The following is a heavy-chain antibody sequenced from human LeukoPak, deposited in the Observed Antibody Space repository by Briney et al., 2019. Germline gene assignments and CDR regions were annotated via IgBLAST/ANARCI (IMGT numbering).Heavy chain of an antibody. CDR1: GFTFRKYW. D-gene: IGHD6-19*01. CDR2: INTDGTVS. J-gene: IGHJ4*02. V-gene: IGHV3-74*01. Sequence: GGSLRLSCAASGFTFRKYWMLWVRQAPGKGLESVSRINTDGTVSTYADSVKGRFTVSRDNADNTMFLQMNSVRDEDTAVYYCATKQWLAPPPDSWGQGTPVTVSS. CDR3: ATKQWLAPPPDS.